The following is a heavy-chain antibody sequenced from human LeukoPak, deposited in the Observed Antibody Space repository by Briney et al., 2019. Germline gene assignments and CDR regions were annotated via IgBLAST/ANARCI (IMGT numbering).Heavy chain of an antibody. Sequence: GGSLRLPCAASGFTFSSYAMTWVRQAPGKGLEWVSSITDSGGSKYYADSVKGRFTISRDNSKNTLYLQMNSLRAEDTALYYCAKGGISSTGLVYWGQGTLVTVSS. J-gene: IGHJ4*02. CDR1: GFTFSSYA. CDR2: ITDSGGSK. D-gene: IGHD6-13*01. V-gene: IGHV3-23*01. CDR3: AKGGISSTGLVY.